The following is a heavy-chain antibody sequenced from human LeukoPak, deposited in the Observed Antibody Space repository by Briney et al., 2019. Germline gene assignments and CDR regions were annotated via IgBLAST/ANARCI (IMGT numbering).Heavy chain of an antibody. Sequence: GGSLGLSCAASGFTFSSYTMTWVRQAPGKGLEWVSYISGSGTTIYYADSVKGRFTISRDNAKNSLYLQMNSLKADDTAFYYCATWGVWGRGTLVTVSS. CDR2: ISGSGTTI. J-gene: IGHJ4*02. CDR3: ATWGV. D-gene: IGHD3-10*01. V-gene: IGHV3-48*04. CDR1: GFTFSSYT.